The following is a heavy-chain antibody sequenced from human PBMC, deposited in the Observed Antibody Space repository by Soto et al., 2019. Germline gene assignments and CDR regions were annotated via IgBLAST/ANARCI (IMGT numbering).Heavy chain of an antibody. Sequence: GGSLRLSCAASRFTFSIYNMNWVRQAPGKGLEWVSSISTSSSYKYYADSVKGRFTISRDNAKNSLYLQMNSLRAEDTAVYYCARDSEAYCGADCYSGGYGMDVWGQGTTVTVSS. CDR2: ISTSSSYK. CDR1: RFTFSIYN. V-gene: IGHV3-21*01. CDR3: ARDSEAYCGADCYSGGYGMDV. D-gene: IGHD2-21*02. J-gene: IGHJ6*02.